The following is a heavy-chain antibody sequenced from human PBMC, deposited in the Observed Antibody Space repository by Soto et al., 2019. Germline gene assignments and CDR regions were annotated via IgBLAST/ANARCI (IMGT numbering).Heavy chain of an antibody. D-gene: IGHD6-6*01. CDR1: GGTFSSYA. V-gene: IGHV1-69*01. CDR3: ARGDSSIAALYYYYYGMDV. CDR2: IIPIFGTA. Sequence: QVQLVQSGAEVKKPGSSVKVSCKASGGTFSSYAIRWVRQAPGQGLEWIGGIIPIFGTANYAQKFQGRVTITADESTSTAYMELSSLRSEDTAVYYCARGDSSIAALYYYYYGMDVWGQGTTVTVSS. J-gene: IGHJ6*02.